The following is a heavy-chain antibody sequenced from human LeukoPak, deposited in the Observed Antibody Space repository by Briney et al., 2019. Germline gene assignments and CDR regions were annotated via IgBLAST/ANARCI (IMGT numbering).Heavy chain of an antibody. CDR3: ARVKADDAFDI. V-gene: IGHV3-53*01. Sequence: GGSLRLSCAASGFIFSSNYMSWVRQAPGKGLEWVSVIYSGGATYYADSVKGRFSISRDNSKNTLYLQMNSLRVEDTAVYYCARVKADDAFDIWGQGTMVTVSS. CDR2: IYSGGAT. J-gene: IGHJ3*02. CDR1: GFIFSSNY.